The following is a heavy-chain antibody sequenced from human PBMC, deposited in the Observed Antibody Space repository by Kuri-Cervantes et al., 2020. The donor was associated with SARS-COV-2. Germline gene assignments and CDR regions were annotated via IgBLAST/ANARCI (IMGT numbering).Heavy chain of an antibody. Sequence: GSLRLSCTVSGGSISSTYWSWIRQPPGKGLEWIGYIDYSGSTNYNPDLKSRLTISVDTSKKQFSLKLSYVTAADTAVYYCARNPNANHNNWFDPWGQGTLVTVSS. CDR2: IDYSGST. D-gene: IGHD4/OR15-4a*01. J-gene: IGHJ5*02. CDR3: ARNPNANHNNWFDP. V-gene: IGHV4-59*01. CDR1: GGSISSTY.